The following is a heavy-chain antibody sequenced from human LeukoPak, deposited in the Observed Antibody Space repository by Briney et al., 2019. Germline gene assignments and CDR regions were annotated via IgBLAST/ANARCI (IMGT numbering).Heavy chain of an antibody. V-gene: IGHV4-39*01. CDR2: IYSSGST. J-gene: IGHJ4*02. Sequence: SETLSLTCYVSGDSISSSTYYWGWIRQPPGKGLEWIGSIYSSGSTYYNPSLKSRVTISVDTSKNQFSLKLNSVTAADTAVYYCALHSSWDHYFDYLGQGTLVTVSS. CDR3: ALHSSWDHYFDY. D-gene: IGHD6-13*01. CDR1: GDSISSSTYY.